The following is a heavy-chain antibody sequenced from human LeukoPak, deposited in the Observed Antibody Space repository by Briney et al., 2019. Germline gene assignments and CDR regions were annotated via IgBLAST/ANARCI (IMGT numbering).Heavy chain of an antibody. Sequence: SETLSLTCTVSGYSISSGYYWGWIRQPPGKGLEWIGSIYHSGSTYYNPSLKSRVTISIDTSKNQFSLKLSSVTAADTAVYYCARISTPGDAFDILGQGTMVTVSS. CDR3: ARISTPGDAFDI. V-gene: IGHV4-38-2*02. D-gene: IGHD2-15*01. CDR1: GYSISSGYY. J-gene: IGHJ3*02. CDR2: IYHSGST.